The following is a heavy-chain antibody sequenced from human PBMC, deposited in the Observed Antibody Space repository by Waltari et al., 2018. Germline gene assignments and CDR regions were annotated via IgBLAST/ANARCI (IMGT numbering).Heavy chain of an antibody. Sequence: EVQLVESGGGLIQPGGSMRLSCEASGLTVSRNYMSWVRQAPGKGLESRTAIYSGGNTLYTDSVKGRLNISIGNSKNTLDLQMNTLRVDDTAEYYCARDDSYGQFMRFYFWGQGTVVTVSS. J-gene: IGHJ1*01. CDR2: IYSGGNT. CDR3: ARDDSYGQFMRFYF. V-gene: IGHV3-53*01. D-gene: IGHD5-18*01. CDR1: GLTVSRNY.